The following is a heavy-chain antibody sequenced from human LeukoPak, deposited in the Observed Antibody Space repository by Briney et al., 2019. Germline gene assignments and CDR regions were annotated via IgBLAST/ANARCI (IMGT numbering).Heavy chain of an antibody. J-gene: IGHJ6*03. CDR1: GCTFSSYA. CDR2: ISSNGGST. D-gene: IGHD2-15*01. V-gene: IGHV3-64*01. Sequence: GGSLRVSCAASGCTFSSYAMHWVRQAPGKGLEYVSAISSNGGSTYYANSVKGRFTISRDNSKNTLYLQMGSLRAEDMAVYYCARDGGSCYPYFYYYYMDVWGKGTTVTVSS. CDR3: ARDGGSCYPYFYYYYMDV.